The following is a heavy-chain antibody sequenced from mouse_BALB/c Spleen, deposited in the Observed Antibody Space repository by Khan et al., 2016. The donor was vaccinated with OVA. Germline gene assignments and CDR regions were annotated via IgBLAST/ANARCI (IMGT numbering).Heavy chain of an antibody. CDR2: IWGGGTT. V-gene: IGHV2-6-5*01. CDR3: AKGVWSYYFALDY. D-gene: IGHD2-10*02. CDR1: GFSLTDYG. Sequence: QVRLQQSGPGLVAPSQILSITCTVSGFSLTDYGVSWIRQPPGKGLEWLGVIWGGGTTYYNSALKSRLSISKDNSKSQVFLKMNSLQTDDTAMYYCAKGVWSYYFALDYWGQGTSVTVSS. J-gene: IGHJ4*01.